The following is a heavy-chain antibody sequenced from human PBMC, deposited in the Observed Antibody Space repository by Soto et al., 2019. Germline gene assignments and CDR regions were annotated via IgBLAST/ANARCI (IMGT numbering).Heavy chain of an antibody. Sequence: GGSLRLSCAASGFTFSSYAMHWVRQAPGKGLEYVSAISSNGGSTYYANSVKGRFTISRDNSKNTLYLQMGSLRAEDMAVYYCARNHHFDWLLGPMGYYYYGMDVWGQGTTVTVS. J-gene: IGHJ6*02. D-gene: IGHD3-9*01. CDR2: ISSNGGST. CDR1: GFTFSSYA. CDR3: ARNHHFDWLLGPMGYYYYGMDV. V-gene: IGHV3-64*01.